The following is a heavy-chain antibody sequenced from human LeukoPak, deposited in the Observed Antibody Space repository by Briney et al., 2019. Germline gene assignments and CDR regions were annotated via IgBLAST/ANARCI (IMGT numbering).Heavy chain of an antibody. Sequence: PSETLSLTCTVSVGYISSSSCYWGWIRQPPGKGLEWIGSIYYSGSTYYNPSLKSRVTISVDTSKNQFSLKLSSVTAADTAVYYCARHDYGDYVWGNWFDPWGQGTLVTVSS. CDR2: IYYSGST. J-gene: IGHJ5*02. CDR1: VGYISSSSCY. D-gene: IGHD4-17*01. CDR3: ARHDYGDYVWGNWFDP. V-gene: IGHV4-39*01.